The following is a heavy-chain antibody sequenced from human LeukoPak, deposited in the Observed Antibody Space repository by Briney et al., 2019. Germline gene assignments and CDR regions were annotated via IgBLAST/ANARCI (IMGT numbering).Heavy chain of an antibody. Sequence: GGSLRLSCAASGFTFSSYAMSWVRQAPGKGLEWVAAISGSGGSTYSADSVKGRFTISRDNSNNTLYLQMNSLRAEDTAVHYCANPALGELPSLYFDYWGQGTLVTVSS. CDR2: ISGSGGST. D-gene: IGHD1-26*01. CDR1: GFTFSSYA. V-gene: IGHV3-23*01. CDR3: ANPALGELPSLYFDY. J-gene: IGHJ4*02.